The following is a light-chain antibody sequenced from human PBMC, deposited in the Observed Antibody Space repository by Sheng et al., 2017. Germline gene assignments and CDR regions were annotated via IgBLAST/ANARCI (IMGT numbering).Light chain of an antibody. CDR1: SSDVGGYNF. J-gene: IGLJ3*02. V-gene: IGLV2-14*01. CDR3: SSYRSSNTV. CDR2: DVS. Sequence: QSALTQPASVSGSPGQSITISCTGTSSDVGGYNFVSWYQQHPGKAPKLMIYDVSDRPSGVSNRFSGSKSGNTASLTISGLQAEDEADYYCSSYRSSNTVFGGGTKLTVL.